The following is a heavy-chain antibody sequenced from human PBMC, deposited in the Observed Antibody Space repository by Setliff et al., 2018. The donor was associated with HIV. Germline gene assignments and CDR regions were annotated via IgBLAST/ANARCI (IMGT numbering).Heavy chain of an antibody. CDR1: GYAFSNYG. V-gene: IGHV1-18*01. CDR2: ISAYNGYI. Sequence: ASVKVSCKTSGYAFSNYGVTWVRQAPGQGLEWMTWISAYNGYIYYAPKFLGRVTMSTDTATNTAYMEVRSLTSDDTAVYYCARTQYGNTSPGNYWGQGTLVTVSS. J-gene: IGHJ4*02. CDR3: ARTQYGNTSPGNY. D-gene: IGHD2-2*01.